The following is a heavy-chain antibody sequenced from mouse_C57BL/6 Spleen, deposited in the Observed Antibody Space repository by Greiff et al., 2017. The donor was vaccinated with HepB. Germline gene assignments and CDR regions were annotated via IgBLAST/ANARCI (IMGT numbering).Heavy chain of an antibody. CDR1: GYSITSGYY. CDR3: ARDDGYDWYFDV. CDR2: ISYDGSN. V-gene: IGHV3-6*01. J-gene: IGHJ1*03. Sequence: EVQLQESGPGLVKPSQSLSLTCSVTGYSITSGYYWNWIRQFPGNKLEWMGYISYDGSNNYNPSLKNRISITRDTSKNQFFLKLNSVTTEDTATYYCARDDGYDWYFDVWGTGTTATVSS. D-gene: IGHD2-3*01.